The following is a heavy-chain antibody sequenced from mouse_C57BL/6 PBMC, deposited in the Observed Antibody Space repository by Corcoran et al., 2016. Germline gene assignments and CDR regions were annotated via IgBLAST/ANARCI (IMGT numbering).Heavy chain of an antibody. J-gene: IGHJ2*01. CDR2: INPNNGGT. Sequence: EVQLQQSGPELVKPGASVKISCKASGYTFTDYYMNWVKQSHGKSLEWIGDINPNNGGTSYNQKFKGKATLTVDKSSSTAYMELRSLTSEDSAVYYWARSGFITTVAPGYWGQGTTLTVSS. CDR1: GYTFTDYY. D-gene: IGHD1-1*01. V-gene: IGHV1-26*01. CDR3: ARSGFITTVAPGY.